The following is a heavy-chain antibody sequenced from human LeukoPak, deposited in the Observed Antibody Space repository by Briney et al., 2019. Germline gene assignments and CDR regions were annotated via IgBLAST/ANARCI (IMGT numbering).Heavy chain of an antibody. CDR1: GYSFTSYW. D-gene: IGHD2-15*01. V-gene: IGHV5-51*01. CDR2: IYPGDSDT. J-gene: IGHJ5*02. Sequence: GESLKISCKGSGYSFTSYWIGWVRQMPGKGLEWMGIIYPGDSDTRYSPSFQGQVTISADKSISTAYLQWSSLKASDTAVYYCARWAGAGYCSGGSCYHSLYNWFDPWGQGTLVTVSS. CDR3: ARWAGAGYCSGGSCYHSLYNWFDP.